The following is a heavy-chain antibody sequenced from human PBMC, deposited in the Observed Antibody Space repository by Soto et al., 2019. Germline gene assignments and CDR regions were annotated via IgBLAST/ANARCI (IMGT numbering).Heavy chain of an antibody. V-gene: IGHV3-30-3*01. CDR1: GFTFSSYA. D-gene: IGHD3-22*01. Sequence: QVQLVESGGGVVQPGRSLRLSCAASGFTFSSYAMHWVRQAPGKGLEWVAVISYDGSNKYYADSVKGRFTISRDNSKNTLYLQMNSLRAEDTAVYYCARDKDTMIWGWGQGTLVTVSS. CDR3: ARDKDTMIWG. J-gene: IGHJ4*02. CDR2: ISYDGSNK.